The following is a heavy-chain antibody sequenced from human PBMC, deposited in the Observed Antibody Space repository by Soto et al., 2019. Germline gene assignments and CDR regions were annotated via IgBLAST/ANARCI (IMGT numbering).Heavy chain of an antibody. CDR1: GFIFRNYA. CDR3: AKEDEENENVPIPGDN. D-gene: IGHD1-1*01. CDR2: LSGSGTMR. Sequence: XGSLRLSCAASGFIFRNYAMTGVRQAPGKGLEWVSGLSGSGTMRYYADSVRGRFIISRDNAKNTLFLQMDNLRVEDSAVYYCAKEDEENENVPIPGDNWGQGTPVTVSS. V-gene: IGHV3-23*01. J-gene: IGHJ4*02.